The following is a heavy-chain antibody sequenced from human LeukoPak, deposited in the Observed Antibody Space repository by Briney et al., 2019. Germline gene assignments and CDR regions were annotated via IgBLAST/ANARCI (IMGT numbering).Heavy chain of an antibody. V-gene: IGHV4-61*05. J-gene: IGHJ5*02. Sequence: SETLSLTCTVSGDSISSSTYYWSWIRQPPGKGLEWIGYIHYTGSTNYNPSLKSRVTISEDTSKNQFSLKLSSVTAADTAVYYCARYNFGSSGYYRRWFDPWGQGTLVTVSS. D-gene: IGHD3-22*01. CDR1: GDSISSSTYY. CDR2: IHYTGST. CDR3: ARYNFGSSGYYRRWFDP.